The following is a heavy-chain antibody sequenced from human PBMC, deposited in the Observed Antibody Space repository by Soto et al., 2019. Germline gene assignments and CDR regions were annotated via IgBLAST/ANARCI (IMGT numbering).Heavy chain of an antibody. CDR2: IIPIFGTA. V-gene: IGHV1-69*13. D-gene: IGHD2-15*01. CDR3: AISGYCSGGSCYGPYFDY. Sequence: SVKVSCKASGGTFSSYAISWVRQAPGQGLEWMGGIIPIFGTANYAQKFQGRVTITADESTSTAYMELSSLRSEDMAVYYCAISGYCSGGSCYGPYFDYCGQGTLVTVSS. CDR1: GGTFSSYA. J-gene: IGHJ4*02.